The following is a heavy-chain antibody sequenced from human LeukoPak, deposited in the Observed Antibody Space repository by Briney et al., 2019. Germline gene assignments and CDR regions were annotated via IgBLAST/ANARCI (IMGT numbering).Heavy chain of an antibody. CDR3: ARAHSGSTYFDY. D-gene: IGHD1-26*01. Sequence: ASVKVSCKASGYTFTAYYMHWVRQAPGQGLEWMRWINPNSGGTNYAQKFQGRVTMTRDTSISTAYMELSRLRSDDTAVYYCARAHSGSTYFDYWGQGTLVTVSS. CDR1: GYTFTAYY. J-gene: IGHJ4*02. V-gene: IGHV1-2*02. CDR2: INPNSGGT.